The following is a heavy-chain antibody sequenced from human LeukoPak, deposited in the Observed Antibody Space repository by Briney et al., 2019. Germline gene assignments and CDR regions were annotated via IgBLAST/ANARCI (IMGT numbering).Heavy chain of an antibody. J-gene: IGHJ5*02. CDR3: ARDRTVTTKTPFDP. CDR1: GGFISNYY. Sequence: PSETLSLTCTVSGGFISNYYWSWIRQPPGKGLEWIGSIYYSGSTYYNPSLKSRVTISVDTSKNQFSLKLSSVTAADTAVYYCARDRTVTTKTPFDPWGQGTLVTVSS. V-gene: IGHV4-59*12. D-gene: IGHD4-17*01. CDR2: IYYSGST.